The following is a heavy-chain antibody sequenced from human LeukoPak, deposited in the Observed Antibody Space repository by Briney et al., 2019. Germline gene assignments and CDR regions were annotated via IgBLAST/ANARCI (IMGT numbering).Heavy chain of an antibody. J-gene: IGHJ4*02. CDR3: ARRANSGY. CDR1: GFTFSSYA. D-gene: IGHD6-19*01. V-gene: IGHV3-30-3*01. CDR2: ISYDGSNK. Sequence: GGSLRLSCAASGFTFSSYAMHWVRQAPGKGLEWVAVISYDGSNKYYADSLKGRFTISRDNSKNTLYLQMNGLRAEDTAVYYCARRANSGYWGQGTLVTVSS.